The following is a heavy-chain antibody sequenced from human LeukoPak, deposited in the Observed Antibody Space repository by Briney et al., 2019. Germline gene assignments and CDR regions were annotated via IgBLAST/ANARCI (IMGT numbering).Heavy chain of an antibody. J-gene: IGHJ3*02. CDR3: ARGRLYSSGWYDNAFDI. Sequence: GASVKVSCKASGYTFTSYDINWVRQATGQGLEWMGWMNPNSGNTGYAQKFQGRVTITRNTSISTAYMGLSSLRSEDTAVYYCARGRLYSSGWYDNAFDIWGQGTMVTVSS. CDR2: MNPNSGNT. V-gene: IGHV1-8*01. D-gene: IGHD6-19*01. CDR1: GYTFTSYD.